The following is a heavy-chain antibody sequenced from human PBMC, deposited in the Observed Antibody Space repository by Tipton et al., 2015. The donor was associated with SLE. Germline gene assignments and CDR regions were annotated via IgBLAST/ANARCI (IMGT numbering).Heavy chain of an antibody. Sequence: SLRLSCAASGFTVSSYYMTWVRQAPGKGLECVSVIYRGGTTYYADSVKGRFVISRDNSKNTLYLQMNSLRAEDTAVYYCARDGPERSGTYWGQGTLVTVSS. CDR1: GFTVSSYY. J-gene: IGHJ4*02. V-gene: IGHV3-53*05. D-gene: IGHD1-14*01. CDR2: IYRGGTT. CDR3: ARDGPERSGTY.